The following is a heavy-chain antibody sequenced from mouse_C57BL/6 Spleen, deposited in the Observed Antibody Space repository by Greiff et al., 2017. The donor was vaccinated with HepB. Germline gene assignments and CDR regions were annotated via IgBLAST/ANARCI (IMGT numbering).Heavy chain of an antibody. J-gene: IGHJ4*01. D-gene: IGHD2-1*01. Sequence: VQLQQSGAELVRPGTSVKVSCKASGYAFTNYLLEWVKQRPGQGLVSIGVINPGSGGPNYNGKFKCKATLTAAKSSCIAYMQLSSVTSEYSAVYCCARSDYYVSFFAMDYWGQGTSVTVSS. CDR1: GYAFTNYL. CDR3: ARSDYYVSFFAMDY. CDR2: INPGSGGP. V-gene: IGHV1-54*01.